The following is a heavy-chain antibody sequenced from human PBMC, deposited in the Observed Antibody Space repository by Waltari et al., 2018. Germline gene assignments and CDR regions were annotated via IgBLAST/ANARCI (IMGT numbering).Heavy chain of an antibody. CDR3: ARGAGYFDWLSLDAFDI. CDR1: GYTFTSYD. D-gene: IGHD3-9*01. J-gene: IGHJ3*02. CDR2: MNPNSGNT. V-gene: IGHV1-8*01. Sequence: QVQLVQSGAEVKKPGASVKVSCKASGYTFTSYDINWVRQATGQGLEWMGWMNPNSGNTGYAQKFQGRVTMTRNTSISTAYMELSSLRSEDTAVYYCARGAGYFDWLSLDAFDIWGQGTMVTVSS.